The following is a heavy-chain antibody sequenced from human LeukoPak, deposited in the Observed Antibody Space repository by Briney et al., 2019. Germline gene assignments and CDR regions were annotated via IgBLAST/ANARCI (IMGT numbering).Heavy chain of an antibody. CDR2: ISSSSSTI. D-gene: IGHD5-12*01. V-gene: IGHV3-48*04. J-gene: IGHJ5*02. CDR3: ARDVDIVALDP. CDR1: GFTFSSYS. Sequence: GGSLRLSCAASGFTFSSYSMNWVRQAPGKGLEWVSYISSSSSTIYYVDSVKGRFIISRDNAKNSLYLQMNSLRAEDTAVYYCARDVDIVALDPWGQGTLVTVSS.